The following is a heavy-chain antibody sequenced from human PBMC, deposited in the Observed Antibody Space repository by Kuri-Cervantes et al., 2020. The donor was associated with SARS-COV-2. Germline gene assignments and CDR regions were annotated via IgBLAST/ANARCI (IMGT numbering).Heavy chain of an antibody. D-gene: IGHD3-3*01. CDR3: ARVTYYDFWSGYDYYYYMDV. V-gene: IGHV3-7*01. J-gene: IGHJ6*03. CDR2: IKQDGSEK. Sequence: LSLTCAASGFTFSSYWMSWVRQAPGKGLEWVANIKQDGSEKYYVDSVKGRFTISRDNAKNSLYLQMNSLRAEDTAVYYCARVTYYDFWSGYDYYYYMDVWGKGTTVTVSS. CDR1: GFTFSSYW.